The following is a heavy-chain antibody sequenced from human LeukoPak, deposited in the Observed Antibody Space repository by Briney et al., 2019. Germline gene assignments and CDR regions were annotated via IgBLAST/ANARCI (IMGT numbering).Heavy chain of an antibody. D-gene: IGHD5-12*01. Sequence: SETLSLTCTVSGGSISSGGYYWSWIRQHPGKGLEWIGYIYHSGTTYYNPSLRSRVTISVDTSKNQFSLKLSSVTAADTAEYYCARAAIIADTIPHFDYWGQGTLVTVST. CDR3: ARAAIIADTIPHFDY. V-gene: IGHV4-31*03. CDR1: GGSISSGGYY. J-gene: IGHJ4*02. CDR2: IYHSGTT.